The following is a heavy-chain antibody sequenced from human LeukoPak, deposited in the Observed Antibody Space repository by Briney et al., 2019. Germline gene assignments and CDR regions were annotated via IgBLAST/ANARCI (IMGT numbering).Heavy chain of an antibody. V-gene: IGHV3-53*01. CDR3: ARAPPAAGRKGSSYYYYYYGMDV. Sequence: GGSLRLSCAASGFTVSSNYMSWVRQAPGKGLEWVSVIYSGGSTYYADSVKGRFTISRDNSKNTLYLQMNSLRAEDTAVYYCARAPPAAGRKGSSYYYYYYGMDVWSQGTTVTVSS. D-gene: IGHD6-13*01. CDR1: GFTVSSNY. CDR2: IYSGGST. J-gene: IGHJ6*02.